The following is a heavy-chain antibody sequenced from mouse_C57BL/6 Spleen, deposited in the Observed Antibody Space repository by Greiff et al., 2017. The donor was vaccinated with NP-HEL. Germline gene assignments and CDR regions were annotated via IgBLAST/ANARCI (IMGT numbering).Heavy chain of an antibody. D-gene: IGHD2-4*01. CDR2: IDPSDSYT. Sequence: QVQLQQPGAELVMPGASVKLSCKASGYSFTSYWMHWVKQRPGQGLEWIGEIDPSDSYTNYNQKFKGKSTLTVDKSSSTAYMQLSSLTSEDSAVYYCARSVDYDTFAYWGQGTLVTVSA. J-gene: IGHJ3*01. CDR3: ARSVDYDTFAY. V-gene: IGHV1-69*01. CDR1: GYSFTSYW.